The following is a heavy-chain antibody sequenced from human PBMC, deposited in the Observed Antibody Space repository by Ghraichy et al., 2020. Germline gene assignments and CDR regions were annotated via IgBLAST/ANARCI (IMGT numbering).Heavy chain of an antibody. V-gene: IGHV5-51*01. J-gene: IGHJ4*02. D-gene: IGHD2-15*01. CDR1: GYNFTNNW. CDR3: ARHCSGNNCYPGIDY. Sequence: GGSLRLSCKVSGYNFTNNWIGWVRQMPGKGLEWMAVIYPSDSDTRYSPSFQGQVTISVDKSIATAYLQWGSLKASDTAMYYCARHCSGNNCYPGIDYWGQGTLVTVSS. CDR2: IYPSDSDT.